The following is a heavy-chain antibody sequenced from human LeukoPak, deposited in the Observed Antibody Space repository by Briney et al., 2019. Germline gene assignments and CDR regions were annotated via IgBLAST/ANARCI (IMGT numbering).Heavy chain of an antibody. J-gene: IGHJ4*02. Sequence: GGSLRLSCAASGFTFGSYSMNWVRQAPGKGLEWVSYISSSSSTIYYADSVKGRFTISRDNAKNSLYLQMNSLRAEDTAVYYCASTLDIVATIEGDYWGQGTLVTVSS. CDR3: ASTLDIVATIEGDY. V-gene: IGHV3-48*01. CDR2: ISSSSSTI. D-gene: IGHD5-12*01. CDR1: GFTFGSYS.